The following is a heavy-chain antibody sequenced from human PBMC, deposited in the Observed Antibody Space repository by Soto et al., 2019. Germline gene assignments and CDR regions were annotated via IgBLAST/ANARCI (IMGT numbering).Heavy chain of an antibody. Sequence: SETLSLTCTVSGGSIRSYYCSWIRQPPGKGLEWIGYIYYSGSTNYNPSLKSRVTISVDTSKNQVSLKLSSVTAADTAVYYCASTYYCSGGSCYQGAAEYFQHWGQGTLVTVSS. CDR2: IYYSGST. CDR3: ASTYYCSGGSCYQGAAEYFQH. V-gene: IGHV4-59*01. CDR1: GGSIRSYY. D-gene: IGHD2-15*01. J-gene: IGHJ1*01.